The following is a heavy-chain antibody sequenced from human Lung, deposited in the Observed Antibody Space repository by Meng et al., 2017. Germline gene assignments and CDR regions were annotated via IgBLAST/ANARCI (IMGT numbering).Heavy chain of an antibody. Sequence: QVLLMESGPEVKKPGASVKLSGKASGQTFAAYWIQWVRQAPGQGLEWMGRIDPKSDNTHYAQKFQGRVTMTRDTSISTAYMELSGLRSDDTAVYYCARDEDISAAGYLLGDFWGQGTLVTVSS. CDR3: ARDEDISAAGYLLGDF. V-gene: IGHV1-2*06. CDR1: GQTFAAYW. CDR2: IDPKSDNT. J-gene: IGHJ4*02. D-gene: IGHD6-13*01.